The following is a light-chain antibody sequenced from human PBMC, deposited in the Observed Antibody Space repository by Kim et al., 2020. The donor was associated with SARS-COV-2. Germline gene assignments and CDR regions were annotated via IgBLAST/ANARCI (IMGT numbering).Light chain of an antibody. J-gene: IGLJ2*01. CDR3: CSYSGSSTFLV. V-gene: IGLV2-23*02. CDR2: EVS. CDR1: RSDIGSYNP. Sequence: QSITISCTGTRSDIGSYNPVTWYQQYPGRAPKLIFYEVSKRPAGVSDRFSGSKSGNTASLTIAELQTEDEADYHCCSYSGSSTFLVFGGGTQLTVL.